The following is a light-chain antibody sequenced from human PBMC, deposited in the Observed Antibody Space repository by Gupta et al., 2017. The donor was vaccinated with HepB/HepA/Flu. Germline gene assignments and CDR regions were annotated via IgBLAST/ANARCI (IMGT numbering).Light chain of an antibody. CDR1: SSDVGGYNY. J-gene: IGLJ1*01. V-gene: IGLV2-14*03. CDR3: SSYTSSSTLGF. CDR2: DVS. Sequence: QSALTQPASVSGSPGQSITISCTGPSSDVGGYNYVSWYQQHPGKAPKLMIYDVSNRPSGVSNRCSGPKSGNTASLTISGLQAEDEADYYCSSYTSSSTLGFFGTGTKVTVL.